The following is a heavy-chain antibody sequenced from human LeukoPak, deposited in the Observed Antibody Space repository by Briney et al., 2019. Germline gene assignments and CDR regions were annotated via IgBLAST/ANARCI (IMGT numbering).Heavy chain of an antibody. CDR1: GFTFSSYA. D-gene: IGHD6-13*01. V-gene: IGHV3-23*01. Sequence: GGTLRLSCAVSGFTFSSYAMSWVRQAPGQGLDRVAAMSGSGGGTDYADSVKGRFTISRDNSKNTLYLQMNSLRAEDTAVYPCARDQYSSTWYRGAFDVWGQGTMVSVSS. J-gene: IGHJ3*01. CDR2: MSGSGGGT. CDR3: ARDQYSSTWYRGAFDV.